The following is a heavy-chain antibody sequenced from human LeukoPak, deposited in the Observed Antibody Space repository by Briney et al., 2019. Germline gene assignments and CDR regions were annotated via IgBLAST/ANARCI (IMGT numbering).Heavy chain of an antibody. Sequence: SVKVSCKASGGTFSSYTISWVRQAPGQGLEWMGRIIPILGIANYARKFQGRVTITADKSTSTAYMELSSLRSEDTAVYYCARYDFWSGYYFDYWGQGTLVTVSS. D-gene: IGHD3-3*01. CDR3: ARYDFWSGYYFDY. CDR2: IIPILGIA. V-gene: IGHV1-69*02. CDR1: GGTFSSYT. J-gene: IGHJ4*02.